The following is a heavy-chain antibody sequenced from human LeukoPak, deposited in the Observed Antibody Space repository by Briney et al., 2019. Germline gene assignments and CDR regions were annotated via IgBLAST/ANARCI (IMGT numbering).Heavy chain of an antibody. CDR3: ARDLPYESRRGWFDP. CDR2: IYTSGSA. J-gene: IGHJ5*02. CDR1: GGSISSYY. D-gene: IGHD3-22*01. V-gene: IGHV4-4*07. Sequence: SETLSLTCTVSGGSISSYYWSWIRQPAGQGLEWIGRIYTSGSANNNPSLKSRVPMSVATSKNQSSLKLSSVPAAVTAVYYCARDLPYESRRGWFDPWGRGTLVTVSS.